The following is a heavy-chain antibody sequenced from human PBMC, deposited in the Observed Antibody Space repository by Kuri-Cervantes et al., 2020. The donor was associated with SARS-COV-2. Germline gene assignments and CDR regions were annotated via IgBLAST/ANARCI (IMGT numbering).Heavy chain of an antibody. D-gene: IGHD6-6*01. CDR1: GGSFSDYY. Sequence: SETLSLTCAVYGGSFSDYYWSWIRQPPGKGLEWIGYIFYTGITNYNPSLKSRVTVSVDTSKNQFSLKLSSVTAADTAVYYCARGPLYRTAARPFDYWGQGTLVTVSS. V-gene: IGHV4-59*12. J-gene: IGHJ4*02. CDR2: IFYTGIT. CDR3: ARGPLYRTAARPFDY.